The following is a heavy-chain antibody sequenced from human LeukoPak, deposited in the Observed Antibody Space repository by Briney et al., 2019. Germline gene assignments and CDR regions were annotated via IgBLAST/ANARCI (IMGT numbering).Heavy chain of an antibody. CDR3: ARGTVTYNWFDP. J-gene: IGHJ5*02. V-gene: IGHV4-61*02. D-gene: IGHD4-17*01. CDR2: IYTSGST. Sequence: SETLSLTCTVSGGSISSGSYYWSWIRQPAGKGLEWIGRIYTSGSTNYNPPLKSRVTISVDTSKNQFSLKLSSVTAADTAVYYCARGTVTYNWFDPWGQGTLVTVSS. CDR1: GGSISSGSYY.